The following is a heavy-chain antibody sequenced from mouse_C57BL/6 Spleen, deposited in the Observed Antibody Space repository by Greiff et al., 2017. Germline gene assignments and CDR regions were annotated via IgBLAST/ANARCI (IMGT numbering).Heavy chain of an antibody. Sequence: VQLQQSGPELVKPGASVKISCKASGYTFTDYYMHWVKQSHGKSLEWIGDINPNNGGTSYNQKFKGKATLTVDKSSSTAYMELRSLTSEDSAVYYCAFTTVVAFDYWGQGTTLTVSS. CDR3: AFTTVVAFDY. CDR2: INPNNGGT. J-gene: IGHJ2*01. CDR1: GYTFTDYY. V-gene: IGHV1-26*01. D-gene: IGHD1-1*01.